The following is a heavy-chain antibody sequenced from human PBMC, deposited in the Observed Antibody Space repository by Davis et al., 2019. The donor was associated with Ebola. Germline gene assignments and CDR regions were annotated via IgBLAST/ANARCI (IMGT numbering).Heavy chain of an antibody. CDR3: ARGDHEYTSTSLWFDP. CDR2: IYYSGST. CDR1: GGSISSYY. D-gene: IGHD6-6*01. V-gene: IGHV4-59*01. J-gene: IGHJ5*02. Sequence: SETLSLTCTVSGGSISSYYWSWIRQPPGKGLEWIGYIYYSGSTNYNSSLKSRVTISVDTSKNQFSLKLSSVTAADTAVYYCARGDHEYTSTSLWFDPWGQGTLVTVSS.